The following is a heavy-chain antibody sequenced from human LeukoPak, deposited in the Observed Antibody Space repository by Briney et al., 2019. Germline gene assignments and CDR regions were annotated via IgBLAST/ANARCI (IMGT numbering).Heavy chain of an antibody. D-gene: IGHD1-26*01. CDR3: ARALGSSSDY. Sequence: GGSLRLSCAASGFTFSRDWMHWVRQAPGKGLVWFSRINSDGSSTSYADSVKGRFTISGDNAKNTLYLQMNSLRAEDTAVYYCARALGSSSDYWGQGTLVTVSS. J-gene: IGHJ4*02. CDR2: INSDGSST. CDR1: GFTFSRDW. V-gene: IGHV3-74*01.